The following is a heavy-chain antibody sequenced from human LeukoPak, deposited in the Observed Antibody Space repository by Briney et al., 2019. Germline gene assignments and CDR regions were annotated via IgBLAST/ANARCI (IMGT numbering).Heavy chain of an antibody. J-gene: IGHJ4*02. Sequence: KAGGSLRLSCAASGFTVSNAWMSWVRQAPGKGLEWVGRIKSKTDGETTDYAAPVNGRFTISRDDSKNTLYLQMNSLKTEDTAVYYCTTVYSDSGGFYFNYCDYWGQGTLVTVST. CDR1: GFTVSNAW. D-gene: IGHD3-22*01. CDR3: TTVYSDSGGFYFNYCDY. V-gene: IGHV3-15*01. CDR2: IKSKTDGETT.